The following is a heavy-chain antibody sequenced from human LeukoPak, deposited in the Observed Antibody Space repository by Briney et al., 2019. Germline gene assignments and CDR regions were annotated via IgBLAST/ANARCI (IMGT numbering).Heavy chain of an antibody. V-gene: IGHV1-18*01. D-gene: IGHD1-26*01. Sequence: VASVKVSCKASGYTFTSYGISWVRQAPGQGLEWMGWISAYNGNTNYAQKLQGRVTMTTDTSTSTAYMELRSLGSDDTAVYYCAREESGSYSNWFDPWGQGTLVTVSS. CDR2: ISAYNGNT. CDR3: AREESGSYSNWFDP. J-gene: IGHJ5*02. CDR1: GYTFTSYG.